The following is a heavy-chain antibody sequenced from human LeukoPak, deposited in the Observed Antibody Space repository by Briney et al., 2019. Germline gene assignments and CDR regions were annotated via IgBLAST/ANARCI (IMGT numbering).Heavy chain of an antibody. J-gene: IGHJ6*04. Sequence: GGSLRLSCASSGFTFSSYEMNSVRQAPGKGLEWVSYISSRGRTIYYADSVKGRFTIYIDDAKNSLSLQMNSLRAEHTSVYYCAELGITMNGGVWGKGTTVTISS. CDR1: GFTFSSYE. CDR3: AELGITMNGGV. CDR2: ISSRGRTI. D-gene: IGHD3-10*02. V-gene: IGHV3-48*03.